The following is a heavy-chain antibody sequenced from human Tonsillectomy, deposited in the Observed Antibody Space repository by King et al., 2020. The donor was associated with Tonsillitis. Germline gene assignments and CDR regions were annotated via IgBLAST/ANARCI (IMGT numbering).Heavy chain of an antibody. CDR3: ARDVPQRTGWVFACDP. J-gene: IGHJ5*02. CDR1: GFTFSSHA. Sequence: VQLVESGGGVVQPGRSLRLSCAASGFTFSSHAMHWVRQAPGKGLEWVAVISYDGSNKYYADSVKGRFTISRDNSKNTLYLQMNSLRSEDTAVYSCARDVPQRTGWVFACDPWGQGTLVTVSS. CDR2: ISYDGSNK. D-gene: IGHD3/OR15-3a*01. V-gene: IGHV3-30-3*01.